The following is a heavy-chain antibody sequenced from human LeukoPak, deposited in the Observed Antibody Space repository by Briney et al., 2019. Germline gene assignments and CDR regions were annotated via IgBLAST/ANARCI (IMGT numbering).Heavy chain of an antibody. Sequence: VASVKVSCKASGYTFTSYDINWVRQATGQGLEWMEWMNPNSGNTGYAQKFQGRVTMTRNTSISTAYMELSSLRSEDTAVYYCARGLMVRGVIISSGSFDPWGQGTLVTVSS. CDR3: ARGLMVRGVIISSGSFDP. CDR1: GYTFTSYD. D-gene: IGHD3-10*01. J-gene: IGHJ5*02. CDR2: MNPNSGNT. V-gene: IGHV1-8*01.